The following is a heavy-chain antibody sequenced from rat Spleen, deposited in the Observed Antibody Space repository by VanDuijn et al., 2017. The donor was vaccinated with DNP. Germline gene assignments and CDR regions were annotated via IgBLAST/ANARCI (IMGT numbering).Heavy chain of an antibody. D-gene: IGHD1-1*01. J-gene: IGHJ2*01. Sequence: EVQLMESGGDLVQPGRSLKLSCVASGFTFNNYWMTWIRQVPGKGLEWIASITSSGDSTYYPDSVKVRFTISRDNGKNTLYLQMNSLRSEDTATYYCARENYYSGDYWGQGVMVTVSS. CDR2: ITSSGDST. V-gene: IGHV5-31*01. CDR1: GFTFNNYW. CDR3: ARENYYSGDY.